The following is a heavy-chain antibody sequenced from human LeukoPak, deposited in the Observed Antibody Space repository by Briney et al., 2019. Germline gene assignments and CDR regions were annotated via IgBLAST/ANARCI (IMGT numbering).Heavy chain of an antibody. Sequence: GGSLRLSCAASGLTVNNNYMNWVRQAPGKGLEWVSSISSSSSYIYYADSVKGRFTISRDNAKNSLYLQMNSLRAEDTAVYYCARATPGHYDFWSGPKYNWFDPWGQGTLVTVSS. D-gene: IGHD3-3*01. CDR1: GLTVNNNY. V-gene: IGHV3-21*01. J-gene: IGHJ5*02. CDR2: ISSSSSYI. CDR3: ARATPGHYDFWSGPKYNWFDP.